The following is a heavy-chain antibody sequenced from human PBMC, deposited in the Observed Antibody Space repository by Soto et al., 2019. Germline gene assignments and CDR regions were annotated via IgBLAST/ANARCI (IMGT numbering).Heavy chain of an antibody. CDR1: GVSIFSHSYY. CDR3: ARRYAPRYSSGNNHFDL. V-gene: IGHV4-39*01. D-gene: IGHD2-15*01. CDR2: INHSGST. Sequence: QLQLQESGPGLVRPSETLSLTCTVSGVSIFSHSYYWGWIRQAPGKGLEWIATINHSGSTCHNPSLKSRVTMSVDTSKNQFSLNLSSVTAADTAVYYCARRYAPRYSSGNNHFDLWGQGTLVTVSS. J-gene: IGHJ4*02.